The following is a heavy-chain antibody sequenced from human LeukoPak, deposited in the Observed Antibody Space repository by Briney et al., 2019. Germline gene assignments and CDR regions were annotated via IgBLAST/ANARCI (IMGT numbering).Heavy chain of an antibody. CDR3: ARDLAYSRLDY. CDR1: GFTLSSYW. Sequence: GGSLRLSCAASGFTLSSYWMHWVRQAPGKGLVWVSRINSDGSSTSYADSVKGRFTISRDNAKNSLYLQMDSLRVEDTAFYYCARDLAYSRLDYWGQGMLVTVSS. V-gene: IGHV3-74*01. J-gene: IGHJ4*02. D-gene: IGHD5-18*01. CDR2: INSDGSST.